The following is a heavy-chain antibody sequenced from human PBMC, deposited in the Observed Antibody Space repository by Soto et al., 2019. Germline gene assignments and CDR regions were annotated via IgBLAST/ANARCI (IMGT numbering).Heavy chain of an antibody. D-gene: IGHD2-21*02. J-gene: IGHJ5*02. CDR3: AQEGGDDSGWFDP. Sequence: QVQLVQSGAEVKKPGASVKVSCKASGYRLISYGIIWVRQAPGQGLEWMGWISPYNGDTNYAQKFQGRDIMTTDTSARTVHMELTSLRSADTAVYFCAQEGGDDSGWFDPWRQGSLVTVS. CDR1: GYRLISYG. CDR2: ISPYNGDT. V-gene: IGHV1-18*01.